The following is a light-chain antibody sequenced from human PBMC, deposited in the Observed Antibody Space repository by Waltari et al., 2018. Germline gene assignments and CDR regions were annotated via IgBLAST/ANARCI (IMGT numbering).Light chain of an antibody. CDR3: QKYNSAPPLT. CDR1: QGISNY. J-gene: IGKJ4*01. Sequence: DIQMTQSPSSLSASVGDRVTITCRASQGISNYLAWYQQKPGKVPKLLIYAASTMQSGVPSRFSGSGSGTDFTLTISSLQPEDVATYYCQKYNSAPPLTFGGGTKVEIK. V-gene: IGKV1-27*01. CDR2: AAS.